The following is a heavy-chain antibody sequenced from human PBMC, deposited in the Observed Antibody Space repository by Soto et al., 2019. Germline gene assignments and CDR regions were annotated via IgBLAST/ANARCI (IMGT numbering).Heavy chain of an antibody. V-gene: IGHV1-46*01. D-gene: IGHD2-2*01. J-gene: IGHJ5*02. CDR3: ATGSHVEYDWFAP. CDR2: INPSGGHP. CDR1: GYTFTSYY. Sequence: QVQLVQSGAEVKKPGASVKISCKTSGYTFTSYYLYWVRQAPGQGLEWMGIINPSGGHPNYAQKCRGRVTMTSDTSPSTVYMELSSLRSEDPAVYYCATGSHVEYDWFAPWGQGNLVTASS.